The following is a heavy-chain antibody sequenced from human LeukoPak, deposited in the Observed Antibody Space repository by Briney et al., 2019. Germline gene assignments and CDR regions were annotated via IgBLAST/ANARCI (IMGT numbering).Heavy chain of an antibody. Sequence: ASVKVSCKVSGYTFTDYYMHWVQQASGKGLEWVGLVDPEDGETIYAEKFQGRATITADTSTDTAYMELSSLRSEDTAVYYCATIYSGDSSGYYRPLGYWGQGTLVTVSS. J-gene: IGHJ4*02. V-gene: IGHV1-69-2*01. CDR1: GYTFTDYY. D-gene: IGHD3-22*01. CDR2: VDPEDGET. CDR3: ATIYSGDSSGYYRPLGY.